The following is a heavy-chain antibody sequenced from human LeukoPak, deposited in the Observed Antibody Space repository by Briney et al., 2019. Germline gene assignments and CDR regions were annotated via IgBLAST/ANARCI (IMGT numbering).Heavy chain of an antibody. Sequence: SETLSLTCTGSGGSSSSYYWSWIRQPPGNGREGMAYIYYSGSTNYNHSLKGRVTISVDTSKNQFYLKLSSVTAEDTDVYYCARRYGSGSYYNAQNWFDPWGQGTLVTVSS. J-gene: IGHJ5*02. CDR1: GGSSSSYY. V-gene: IGHV4-59*01. CDR3: ARRYGSGSYYNAQNWFDP. D-gene: IGHD3-10*01. CDR2: IYYSGST.